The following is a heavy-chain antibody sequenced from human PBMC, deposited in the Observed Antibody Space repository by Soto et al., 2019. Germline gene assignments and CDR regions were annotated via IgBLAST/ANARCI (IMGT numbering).Heavy chain of an antibody. CDR3: ARIFSNWGPVGVGS. J-gene: IGHJ4*02. D-gene: IGHD7-27*01. Sequence: QVQLQESGPGVVKPSETLSLTCTVSTHSFNSFYWSWIRQTPGMGLVWIGYIYYTGATEYDPSPRSRPTLSIDPSMKQFSMRLSSVTAADTAVYYCARIFSNWGPVGVGSWGQGILVTVSP. V-gene: IGHV4-59*08. CDR1: THSFNSFY. CDR2: IYYTGAT.